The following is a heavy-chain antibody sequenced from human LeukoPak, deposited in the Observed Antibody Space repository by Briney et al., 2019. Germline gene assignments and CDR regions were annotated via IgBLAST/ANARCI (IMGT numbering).Heavy chain of an antibody. J-gene: IGHJ4*02. V-gene: IGHV4-59*01. CDR3: ARGGLGGDETYYYDSSGYQFDY. D-gene: IGHD3-22*01. CDR1: GGSISSYY. Sequence: PSETLSLTCTVSGGSISSYYWSWIRQPPGKGLEWIGYIYYSGSTNYNPSLKSRVTISVDTSKNQFSLKPSSVTAADTAVYYCARGGLGGDETYYYDSSGYQFDYWGQGTLVTVSS. CDR2: IYYSGST.